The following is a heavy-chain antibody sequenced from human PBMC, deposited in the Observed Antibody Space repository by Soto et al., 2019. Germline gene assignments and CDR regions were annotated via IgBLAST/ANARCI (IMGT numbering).Heavy chain of an antibody. Sequence: PGGSLRLSCAASGFIFSDYYMSWIRQAPGKGLECVSYIGSSGSIIYYADSVKGRFTISRDNAKNSLYLQMNSLRAEDTAVYYCARDKSVFDYWGQGTLVTVSS. CDR1: GFIFSDYY. CDR3: ARDKSVFDY. CDR2: IGSSGSII. J-gene: IGHJ4*02. V-gene: IGHV3-11*01.